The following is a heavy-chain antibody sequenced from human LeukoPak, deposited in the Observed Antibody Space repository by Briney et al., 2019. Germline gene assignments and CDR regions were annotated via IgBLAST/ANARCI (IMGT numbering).Heavy chain of an antibody. CDR2: ISGSGGST. J-gene: IGHJ4*02. Sequence: GGSLRLSCTASGFTFSSYGMSWVRQAPGKGLEGVSRISGSGGSTYYADSVKGRFTISRDNSKNTLYLQMNSLRAEDLAVYYCARESTAVGDYYFDYWGQGILVAVSS. V-gene: IGHV3-23*01. D-gene: IGHD3-16*01. CDR1: GFTFSSYG. CDR3: ARESTAVGDYYFDY.